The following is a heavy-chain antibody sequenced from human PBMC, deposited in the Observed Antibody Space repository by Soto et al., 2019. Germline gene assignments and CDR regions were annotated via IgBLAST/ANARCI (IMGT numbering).Heavy chain of an antibody. CDR1: GYTFTSYG. J-gene: IGHJ6*02. V-gene: IGHV1-18*01. Sequence: QVQLVQSGAEVKKPGASVKVSCKASGYTFTSYGISWVRQAPGQGREWMGWISAYNGHTNYAQKLQGRVTMTTDTSTSTDYMELRSLRSDDTAVYYCARRLSFWSGYSGYGMDVWGQGTTVTVSS. CDR3: ARRLSFWSGYSGYGMDV. D-gene: IGHD3-3*01. CDR2: ISAYNGHT.